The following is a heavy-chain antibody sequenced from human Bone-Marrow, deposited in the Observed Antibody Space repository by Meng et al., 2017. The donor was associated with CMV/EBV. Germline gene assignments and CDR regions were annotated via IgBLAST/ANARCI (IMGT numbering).Heavy chain of an antibody. Sequence: GGSLSLSCAVSGLTVSSNYMSWVRQATGKGLEWVSVIYSGGSTYYADSVKGRFTISRDNTKNTLYLQMNSLRAEDTAVYYCARAPVAYYDFWSGSFTDYYYGMDVWGQGTTVTVSS. J-gene: IGHJ6*02. V-gene: IGHV3-66*01. D-gene: IGHD3-3*01. CDR1: GLTVSSNY. CDR2: IYSGGST. CDR3: ARAPVAYYDFWSGSFTDYYYGMDV.